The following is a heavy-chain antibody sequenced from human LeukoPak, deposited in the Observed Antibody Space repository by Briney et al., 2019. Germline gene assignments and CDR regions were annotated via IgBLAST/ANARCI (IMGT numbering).Heavy chain of an antibody. CDR3: ARDSAKDSSGYYYFDY. Sequence: GGSLRLSCAASGFTFSSYAMRWVRQAPGKGLEWVAVISYDGSNKYYADSVKGRFTISRDNSKNTLYLQMNSLRAEDTAVYYCARDSAKDSSGYYYFDYWGQGTLVTVSS. CDR2: ISYDGSNK. J-gene: IGHJ4*02. V-gene: IGHV3-30*04. CDR1: GFTFSSYA. D-gene: IGHD3-22*01.